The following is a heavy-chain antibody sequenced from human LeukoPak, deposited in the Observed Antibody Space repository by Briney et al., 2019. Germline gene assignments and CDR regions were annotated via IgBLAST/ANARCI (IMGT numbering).Heavy chain of an antibody. V-gene: IGHV4-34*01. J-gene: IGHJ4*02. CDR1: GVSFSGYY. D-gene: IGHD6-13*01. CDR2: INHSGST. Sequence: PSETLSLTCAVYGVSFSGYYWSWIRQPPGKELEWIGEINHSGSTNYNPSLKSRVTISVDTSKNQFSLKLSSVTAADTAVYYCALAAAGTRGGIDYWGQGTLVTVSS. CDR3: ALAAAGTRGGIDY.